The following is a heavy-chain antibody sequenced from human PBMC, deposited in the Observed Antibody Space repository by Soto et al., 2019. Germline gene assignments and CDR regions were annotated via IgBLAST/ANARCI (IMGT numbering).Heavy chain of an antibody. CDR1: GCTVSSNY. CDR2: IYSGGST. V-gene: IGHV3-53*01. Sequence: VGSLRLSCAASGCTVSSNYMSWVRHSPGKGLEWVSVIYSGGSTYYADSVKGRFTISRDNSKNTLYLQMNSLRAEDTAVYYCARDRDDFWSGYRGMEVWGQGTTVIVSS. D-gene: IGHD3-3*01. J-gene: IGHJ6*02. CDR3: ARDRDDFWSGYRGMEV.